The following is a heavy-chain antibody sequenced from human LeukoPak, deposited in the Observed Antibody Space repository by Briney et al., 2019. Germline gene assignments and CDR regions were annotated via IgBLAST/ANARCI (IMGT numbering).Heavy chain of an antibody. Sequence: SQTLSLTCTVSGGSISSSDYFWSWIRQPPGKGLEWIGYIYYSGRTYYNLSLKSRVTISVDTSENQFSLKLSSVTAADTAVYYCARVVYDSSGYYPYFDSWGQGTLVTVSS. CDR1: GGSISSSDYF. D-gene: IGHD3-22*01. J-gene: IGHJ4*02. CDR2: IYYSGRT. V-gene: IGHV4-30-4*01. CDR3: ARVVYDSSGYYPYFDS.